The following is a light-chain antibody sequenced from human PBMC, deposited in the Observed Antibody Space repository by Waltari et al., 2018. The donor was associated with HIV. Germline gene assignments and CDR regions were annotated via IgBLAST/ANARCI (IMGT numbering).Light chain of an antibody. CDR2: EGT. CDR3: SSLTATDSVL. Sequence: QSALTQPASVSGSPGQSVTISCTEPAIHSDDYSSLSWYQQHPGKAPQLLIYEGTLRLAGVSDRFSGSKSGKTASLTISRLQPEDEADYYCSSLTATDSVLFGGGTKLTVL. J-gene: IGLJ3*02. CDR1: AIHSDDYSS. V-gene: IGLV2-14*01.